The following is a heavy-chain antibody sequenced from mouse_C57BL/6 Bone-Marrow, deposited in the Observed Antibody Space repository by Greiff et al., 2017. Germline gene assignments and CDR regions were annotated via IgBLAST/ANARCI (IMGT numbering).Heavy chain of an antibody. V-gene: IGHV1-64*01. CDR1: GYTFTSYW. Sequence: QVHVKQPGAELVKPGASVKLSCKASGYTFTSYWMHWVKQRPGQGLEWIGMIHPNSGSTNYNEKFKSKATLTVDKSSSTAYMQLSSLTSEDSAVYYCARHNYGSPWFAYWGQGTLVTVSA. D-gene: IGHD1-1*01. J-gene: IGHJ3*01. CDR2: IHPNSGST. CDR3: ARHNYGSPWFAY.